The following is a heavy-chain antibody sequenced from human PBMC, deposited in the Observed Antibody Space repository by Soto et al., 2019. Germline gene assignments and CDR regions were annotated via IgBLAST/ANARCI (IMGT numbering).Heavy chain of an antibody. J-gene: IGHJ4*02. CDR3: AREQGNPFCGGDCYSVAFVQ. Sequence: GGSLRLSCAASGFTLSDSALHWVRQAPGKGLEWVALISSDGSIQYHLDSVKGRFTISRDTSKNTLYLRMNSLRVEDTALYYCAREQGNPFCGGDCYSVAFVQWGQGILVTVSS. D-gene: IGHD2-21*02. CDR1: GFTLSDSA. CDR2: ISSDGSIQ. V-gene: IGHV3-30-3*01.